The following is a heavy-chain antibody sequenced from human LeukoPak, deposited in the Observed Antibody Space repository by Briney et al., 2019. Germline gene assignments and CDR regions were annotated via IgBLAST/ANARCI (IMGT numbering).Heavy chain of an antibody. V-gene: IGHV3-48*01. CDR2: ISSSSSTI. Sequence: PGGSLRLSCAASGFTFSSYSMNWVRQAPGKGLEWVSYISSSSSTIYYADSVKGRFTISRDNAENSLYLQMNSLRAEDTAVYYCAGEIAVAGGAEYFQHWGQGTLVTVSS. D-gene: IGHD6-19*01. CDR3: AGEIAVAGGAEYFQH. J-gene: IGHJ1*01. CDR1: GFTFSSYS.